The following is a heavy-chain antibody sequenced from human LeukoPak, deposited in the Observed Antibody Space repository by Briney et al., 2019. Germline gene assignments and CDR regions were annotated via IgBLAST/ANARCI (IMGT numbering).Heavy chain of an antibody. Sequence: GGSLRLSCAASGFTFSSFGMHWVRQAPGKGLEWVAFISYDGSIKYYADSVKGRFTISRDDSKNTLYLQMSGLRTEDTAVYYCAKNPSAVTISGVPSQGYWGQGTLVTVSS. CDR2: ISYDGSIK. CDR1: GFTFSSFG. V-gene: IGHV3-30*02. J-gene: IGHJ4*02. CDR3: AKNPSAVTISGVPSQGY. D-gene: IGHD3-3*01.